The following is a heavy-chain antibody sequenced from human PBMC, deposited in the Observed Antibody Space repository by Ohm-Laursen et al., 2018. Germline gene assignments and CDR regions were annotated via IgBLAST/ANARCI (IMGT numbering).Heavy chain of an antibody. J-gene: IGHJ3*01. Sequence: SLRLSCAASGFTFSSYWMSWVRQAPGKGLEWVANIKQDGSEKYYVDSAKGRFTISRDNAKNTLYLQMNSLRVEDTAVYYCLSGSGYSSTWGQGTMVTVSS. CDR3: LSGSGYSST. CDR1: GFTFSSYW. D-gene: IGHD3-22*01. V-gene: IGHV3-7*01. CDR2: IKQDGSEK.